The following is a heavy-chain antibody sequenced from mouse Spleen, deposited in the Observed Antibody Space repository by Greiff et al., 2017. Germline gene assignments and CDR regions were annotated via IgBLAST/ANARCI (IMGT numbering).Heavy chain of an antibody. V-gene: IGHV5-9*01. CDR2: ISSGGGNT. D-gene: IGHD2-4*01. CDR1: GFTFSSYT. CDR3: ARLYDYDEAMDY. J-gene: IGHJ4*01. Sequence: EVMLVESGGGLVKPGGSLKLSCAASGFTFSSYTMSWVRQTPAKRLEWVATISSGGGNTYYPDSVKGRFTISRDNARNTLYLQMSSLRSEDTAMYYCARLYDYDEAMDYWGQGTSVTVSS.